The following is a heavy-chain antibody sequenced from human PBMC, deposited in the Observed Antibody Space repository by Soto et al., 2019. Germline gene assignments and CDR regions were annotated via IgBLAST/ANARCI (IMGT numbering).Heavy chain of an antibody. Sequence: QITLKESGPTLVKPTQTLTLTCTFSGFSLSTSGVGVGWIRQPPGKALEWLALIYWDDDKRYTPSLKSRLTITKDPSKNQVVLTMTNMDPVDTATYCCAHSYLRFLEWKGPHEAFDIWGQGTMVTVSS. J-gene: IGHJ3*02. CDR1: GFSLSTSGVG. D-gene: IGHD3-3*01. CDR2: IYWDDDK. CDR3: AHSYLRFLEWKGPHEAFDI. V-gene: IGHV2-5*02.